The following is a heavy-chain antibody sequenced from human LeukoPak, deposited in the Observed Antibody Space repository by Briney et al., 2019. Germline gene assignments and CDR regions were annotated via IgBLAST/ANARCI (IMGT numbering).Heavy chain of an antibody. J-gene: IGHJ5*02. D-gene: IGHD1-1*01. CDR3: ASQYNWNDEEDWFDP. Sequence: GAAVKVSFKSSAYTFTVYYMHWMRQPPAQGLEWMGWINPNSGGTNYAQKFRGRVTMTRDTSNSTAYMEVSRLRSDDTAVYYCASQYNWNDEEDWFDPWGQGTLVTVSS. V-gene: IGHV1-2*02. CDR2: INPNSGGT. CDR1: AYTFTVYY.